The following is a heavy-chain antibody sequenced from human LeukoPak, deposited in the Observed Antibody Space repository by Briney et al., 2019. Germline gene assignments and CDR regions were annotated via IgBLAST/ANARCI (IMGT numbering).Heavy chain of an antibody. D-gene: IGHD3-10*01. V-gene: IGHV4-59*01. CDR1: GGSISSYY. CDR2: IYYSGST. Sequence: SETLSLTCTVSGGSISSYYWSWIRQPPGKGLEWIGYIYYSGSTNYNPSLKSRVTISVDMSKNQFSLKLSSVSAADTAVYYCARVSGSGLLWFGDPRGWFDPWGQGTLVTVSS. CDR3: ARVSGSGLLWFGDPRGWFDP. J-gene: IGHJ5*02.